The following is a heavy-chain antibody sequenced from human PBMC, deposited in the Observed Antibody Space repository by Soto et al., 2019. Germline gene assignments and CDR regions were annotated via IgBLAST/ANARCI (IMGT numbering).Heavy chain of an antibody. CDR1: GGTFISYA. D-gene: IGHD3-22*01. V-gene: IGHV1-69*06. J-gene: IGHJ4*02. Sequence: SVKVSCKASGGTFISYAISWVRQAPGQGLEWMGGIIPIFGTANYAQKFQGRVTITADKSTSTAYMELSSLRSEDTAVYYCEMIERGYDSSGYYYARYYFDYWGQGTLVTVSS. CDR2: IIPIFGTA. CDR3: EMIERGYDSSGYYYARYYFDY.